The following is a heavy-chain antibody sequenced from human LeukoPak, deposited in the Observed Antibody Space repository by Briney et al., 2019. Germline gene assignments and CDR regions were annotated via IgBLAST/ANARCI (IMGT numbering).Heavy chain of an antibody. CDR2: LSGSGSSA. V-gene: IGHV3-23*01. CDR1: GFTFSTYA. CDR3: AKVLYYYDSSGYYEHY. D-gene: IGHD3-22*01. Sequence: GGSLRLSCAASGFTFSTYAMSWVRQAPGKGLEWVSGLSGSGSSAYYADSVKGRFTISRDNSKNTLYLQMNSLRAEDTAVYYCAKVLYYYDSSGYYEHYWGQGTLVTVSS. J-gene: IGHJ4*02.